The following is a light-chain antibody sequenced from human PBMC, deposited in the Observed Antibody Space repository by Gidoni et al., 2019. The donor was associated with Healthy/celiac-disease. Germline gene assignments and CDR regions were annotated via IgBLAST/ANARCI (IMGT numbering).Light chain of an antibody. CDR2: EGS. J-gene: IGLJ1*01. CDR3: CSYAGSSTAYV. Sequence: HSALTQPASVSGSPGQSITISCTGTSSDVGSYNLVSWYQQHQGKAPKLMIYEGSKRPSGVSNRFSGSKSGNTASLTISGLQAENEADYYCCSYAGSSTAYVFGTGTKVTVL. V-gene: IGLV2-23*01. CDR1: SSDVGSYNL.